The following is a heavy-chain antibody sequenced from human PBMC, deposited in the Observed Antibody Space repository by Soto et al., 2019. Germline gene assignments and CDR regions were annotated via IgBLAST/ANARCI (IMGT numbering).Heavy chain of an antibody. V-gene: IGHV3-48*03. CDR2: ISSSGSTI. D-gene: IGHD3-10*01. CDR3: AREVGRWFGELLEREHYYGMDV. CDR1: GFTISSYA. J-gene: IGHJ6*02. Sequence: GVSMRLSCAAAGFTISSYAMSWVRQTTGKGLEWVSAISSSGSTIYYADSVKGRFTISRDNAKNSLYLQMNSLRAEDTAVYYCAREVGRWFGELLEREHYYGMDVWGQGTTVTVSS.